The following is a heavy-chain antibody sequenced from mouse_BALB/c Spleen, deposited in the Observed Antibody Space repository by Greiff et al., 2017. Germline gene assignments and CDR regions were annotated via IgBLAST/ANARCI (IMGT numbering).Heavy chain of an antibody. CDR2: INPSSGYT. Sequence: QVQLQQSGAELARPGASVKMSCKASGYTFTSYTMHWVKQRPGQGLEWIGYINPSSGYTNYNQKFKDKATLTADKSSSTAYMQLSSLTSEDSAVYYCASQLGREYYAMDYWGQGTSVTVSS. D-gene: IGHD4-1*02. J-gene: IGHJ4*01. CDR3: ASQLGREYYAMDY. CDR1: GYTFTSYT. V-gene: IGHV1-4*01.